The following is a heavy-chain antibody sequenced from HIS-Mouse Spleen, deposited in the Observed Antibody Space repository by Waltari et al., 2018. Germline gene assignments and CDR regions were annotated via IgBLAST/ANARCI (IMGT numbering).Heavy chain of an antibody. V-gene: IGHV4-34*01. CDR3: ARMGPASGSYGDY. D-gene: IGHD1-26*01. CDR2: INHSGST. CDR1: GGSFSGYY. Sequence: QVQLQQWGAGLLKPSETLSLTCAVYGGSFSGYYWSWIRQPPGKGQGWIGEINHSGSTNSNPYLKSRVTISVDTSKNQFSLKLSSVTAADTAVYYCARMGPASGSYGDYWGQGTLVTVSS. J-gene: IGHJ4*02.